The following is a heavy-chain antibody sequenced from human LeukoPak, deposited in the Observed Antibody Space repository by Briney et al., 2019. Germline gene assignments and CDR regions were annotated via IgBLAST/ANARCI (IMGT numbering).Heavy chain of an antibody. Sequence: GGSLRLPCAASGFTFSSYAMHWVRQAPGKGLEWVAVISYDGSNKYYADSVKGRFTISRDNSKNTLYLQMNSLRAEDTAVYYCARDGYSGSYPYYFDYWGQGTLVTVSS. CDR1: GFTFSSYA. D-gene: IGHD1-26*01. CDR3: ARDGYSGSYPYYFDY. CDR2: ISYDGSNK. J-gene: IGHJ4*02. V-gene: IGHV3-30-3*01.